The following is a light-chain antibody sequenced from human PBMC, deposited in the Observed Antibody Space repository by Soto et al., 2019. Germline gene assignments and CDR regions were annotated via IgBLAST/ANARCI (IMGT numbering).Light chain of an antibody. Sequence: EIVKTQSPASLSVSPGERATLSCRASQSVSSNLAWYQQKLGQAPRLLIYGASTSATGIPARFSGSGSGTQFTLTIGSLQSEDFAVYHCQQYNKWPLWTFGQGTKVEIK. CDR3: QQYNKWPLWT. CDR2: GAS. J-gene: IGKJ1*01. V-gene: IGKV3-15*01. CDR1: QSVSSN.